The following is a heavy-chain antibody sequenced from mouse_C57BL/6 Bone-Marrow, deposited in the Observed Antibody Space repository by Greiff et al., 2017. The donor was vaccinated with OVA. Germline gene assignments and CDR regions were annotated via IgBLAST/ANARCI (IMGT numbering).Heavy chain of an antibody. J-gene: IGHJ2*01. D-gene: IGHD2-12*01. V-gene: IGHV1-52*01. CDR1: GYTFTSYW. CDR2: IDPSDSET. Sequence: QVQLQQPGAELVRPGSSVKLSCKASGYTFTSYWMHWVKQRPIQGLEWIGNIDPSDSETHYNQKFKDKATLTVDKSSSTAYMQLSSLTSEDSAVYYCARSKAYYSPFDYWGQGTTLTVSS. CDR3: ARSKAYYSPFDY.